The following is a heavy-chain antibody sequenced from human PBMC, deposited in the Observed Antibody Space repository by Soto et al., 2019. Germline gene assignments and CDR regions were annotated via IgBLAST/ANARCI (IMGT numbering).Heavy chain of an antibody. J-gene: IGHJ5*02. CDR1: GYTFTSYD. CDR3: ARERSAAGTGWFDP. CDR2: MNPNSGNT. D-gene: IGHD6-13*01. Sequence: GSSVKGSCKASGYTFTSYDSNWVRQATGQGLEWMGWMNPNSGNTGYAQKFQGRVTMTRNTSISTAYMELSSLRSEDTAVYYCARERSAAGTGWFDPWGQGTLVTVSS. V-gene: IGHV1-8*01.